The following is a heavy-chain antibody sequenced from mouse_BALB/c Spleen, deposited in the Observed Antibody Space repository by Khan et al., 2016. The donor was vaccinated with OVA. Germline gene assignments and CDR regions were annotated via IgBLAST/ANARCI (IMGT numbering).Heavy chain of an antibody. CDR2: ISGDSNTI. CDR1: GFTFNSYG. CDR3: ATSYFCGYYFDY. Sequence: EVELVESGGGLVQPGGSRKLSCAASGFTFNSYGMHWVRQAPEKGLEWVAYISGDSNTIYYADPVKGRFTISRDNHKNTLFLQMTSLMSEDTAIYYCATSYFCGYYFDYWGPGTTLTVS. V-gene: IGHV5-17*02. D-gene: IGHD1-1*01. J-gene: IGHJ2*01.